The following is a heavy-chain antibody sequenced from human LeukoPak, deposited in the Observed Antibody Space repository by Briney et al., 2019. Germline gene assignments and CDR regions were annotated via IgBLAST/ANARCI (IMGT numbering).Heavy chain of an antibody. CDR3: ARARGWLQEPYYYYYMDV. D-gene: IGHD5-24*01. CDR2: INPNSGGT. CDR1: GGTFSSYA. Sequence: GSLVKVSCKASGGTFSSYAISWVRQAPGQGLEWMGRINPNSGGTNYAQKFQGRVTMTRDTSISTAYMELSRLRSDDTAVYYCARARGWLQEPYYYYYMDVWGKGTTVTVSS. J-gene: IGHJ6*03. V-gene: IGHV1-2*06.